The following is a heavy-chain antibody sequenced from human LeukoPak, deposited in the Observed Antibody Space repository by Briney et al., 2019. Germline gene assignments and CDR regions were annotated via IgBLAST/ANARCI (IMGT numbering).Heavy chain of an antibody. CDR2: MSPNSGDT. CDR1: GYTFTSYD. CDR3: ARGPPNWGYDY. D-gene: IGHD7-27*01. V-gene: IGHV1-8*01. J-gene: IGHJ4*02. Sequence: ASVRVSCKASGYTFTSYDFNWVRQATGQRPEWMGWMSPNSGDTGYAQKFQDRVTMTRDTSISTAYMELSSLRSDDTAVYYCARGPPNWGYDYWGPGTLVTVSS.